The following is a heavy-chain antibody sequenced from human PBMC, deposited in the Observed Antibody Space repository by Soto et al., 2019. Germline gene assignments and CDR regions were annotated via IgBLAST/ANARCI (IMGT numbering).Heavy chain of an antibody. V-gene: IGHV1-69*12. CDR1: GGTFSSYT. Sequence: QVQLVQSGAEVKKPGSSVTVSCKASGGTFSSYTISWVRQAPGQGLEWMGGIIPIFGTANYAQKFQGRVTTTAAESPSTAYLGLRSLRSEDTAVYYCARGNHRWLQLWYFDLWGRGTLVTVSS. J-gene: IGHJ2*01. D-gene: IGHD5-12*01. CDR3: ARGNHRWLQLWYFDL. CDR2: IIPIFGTA.